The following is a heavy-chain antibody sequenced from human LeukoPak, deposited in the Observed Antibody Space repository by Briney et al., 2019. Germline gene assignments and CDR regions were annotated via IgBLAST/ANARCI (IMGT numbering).Heavy chain of an antibody. J-gene: IGHJ4*02. CDR2: IYYSGTT. D-gene: IGHD4-17*01. CDR3: AKDVNGDYDY. CDR1: GGPISNYY. Sequence: SETLSLTCTVSGGPISNYYWSWIRQIPGKGLEWIGNIYYSGTTNYNPSLKSRVTISVDTSKNQISLKLSSVAAADTAVYYCAKDVNGDYDYWGQGTLVTVSS. V-gene: IGHV4-59*01.